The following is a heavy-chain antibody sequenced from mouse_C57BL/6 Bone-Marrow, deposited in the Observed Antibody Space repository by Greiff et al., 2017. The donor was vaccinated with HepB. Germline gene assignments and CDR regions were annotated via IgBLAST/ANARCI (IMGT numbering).Heavy chain of an antibody. D-gene: IGHD1-1*01. CDR1: GYTFTDYE. Sequence: VKLQESGAELVRPGASVTLSCKASGYTFTDYEMHWVKQTPVHGLEWIGAIDPETGGTAYNQKFKGKAILTADKSSSTAYMELRSLTSEDSAVYYCTRAYGTFYAMDYWGQGTSVTVSS. J-gene: IGHJ4*01. CDR3: TRAYGTFYAMDY. CDR2: IDPETGGT. V-gene: IGHV1-15*01.